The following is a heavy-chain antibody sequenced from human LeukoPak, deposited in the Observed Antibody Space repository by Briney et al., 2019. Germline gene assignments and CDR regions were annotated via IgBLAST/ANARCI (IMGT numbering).Heavy chain of an antibody. D-gene: IGHD3-10*01. Sequence: SETLSLTCTVSGYSISSGYYWGWIRQPPGKGLEWIGSIYHSGSTYYNPSLKSRVTISVDTSKNQFSLKLSSVTAADTAVYYCARAMVRGVYYFDYWGQGTLVTVSS. CDR2: IYHSGST. V-gene: IGHV4-38-2*02. CDR3: ARAMVRGVYYFDY. CDR1: GYSISSGYY. J-gene: IGHJ4*02.